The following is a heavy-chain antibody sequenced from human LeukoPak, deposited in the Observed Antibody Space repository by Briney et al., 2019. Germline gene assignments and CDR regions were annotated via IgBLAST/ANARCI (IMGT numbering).Heavy chain of an antibody. V-gene: IGHV4-39*02. D-gene: IGHD1-1*01. J-gene: IGHJ6*03. CDR3: ARPGHSYYYMDV. CDR2: IYYSGTT. Sequence: SQTLSLTCTVSGGSISSSSYYWGWIRQPPGKGLEWIGTIYYSGTTYYNPSLKSRVTISADTSKNHFSLKLSSVTAADTAVYYCARPGHSYYYMDVWGKGTTVTVSS. CDR1: GGSISSSSYY.